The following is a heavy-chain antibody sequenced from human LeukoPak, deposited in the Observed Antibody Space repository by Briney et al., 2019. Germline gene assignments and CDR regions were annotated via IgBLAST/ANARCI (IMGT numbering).Heavy chain of an antibody. V-gene: IGHV4-39*07. CDR1: GGSISSSSYY. D-gene: IGHD5-24*01. J-gene: IGHJ3*02. CDR2: IYYSGST. Sequence: SETLSLTCTVSGGSISSSSYYWGWIRQPPGRGLEWIGSIYYSGSTYYNPSLKSRVTISVDTSRNQFSLKLSSVTAADTAVYYCARGGRWLPAGFDIWGQGTMVTVSS. CDR3: ARGGRWLPAGFDI.